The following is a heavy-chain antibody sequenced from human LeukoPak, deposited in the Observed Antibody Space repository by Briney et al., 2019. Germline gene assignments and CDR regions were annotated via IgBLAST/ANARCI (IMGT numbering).Heavy chain of an antibody. D-gene: IGHD3-9*01. CDR2: IIPIFGTA. CDR3: ARDYNDILTGFTIWYYYGMDV. Sequence: SVKVSCKASGGTFSSYAISWVRQAPGQGLEWMGGIIPIFGTANYAQKFQGRVTVTADKSTSTAYMELSSLRSEDTAVYYCARDYNDILTGFTIWYYYGMDVWGKGTTVTVSS. CDR1: GGTFSSYA. J-gene: IGHJ6*04. V-gene: IGHV1-69*06.